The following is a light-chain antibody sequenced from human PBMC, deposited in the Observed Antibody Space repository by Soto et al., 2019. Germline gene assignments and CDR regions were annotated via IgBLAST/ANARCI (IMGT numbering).Light chain of an antibody. CDR3: AAWDDNPNGPL. CDR2: SDD. CDR1: NSNIGRYS. Sequence: QSVLTQPPSLSGTPGQRVTISCSGSNSNIGRYSVNWYQHFPGTAPKILIYSDDERPSGVPDRFFGSKSGTSASLAISGLQSEDEAEDYCAAWDDNPNGPLFGGGTKLTVL. J-gene: IGLJ3*02. V-gene: IGLV1-44*01.